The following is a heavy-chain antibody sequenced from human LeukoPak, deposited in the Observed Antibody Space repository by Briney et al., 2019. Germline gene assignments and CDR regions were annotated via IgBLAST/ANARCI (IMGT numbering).Heavy chain of an antibody. V-gene: IGHV3-21*01. Sequence: EGSLRLSCAASGFTFSSYSMNWVRQAPGKGLEWVSSISSSSSYIYYADSVKGRFTISRDNAKNSLYLQMNSLRAEDTAVYYCARRLDGYSYGYADYWGQGTLVTVSS. D-gene: IGHD5-18*01. CDR3: ARRLDGYSYGYADY. CDR2: ISSSSSYI. J-gene: IGHJ4*02. CDR1: GFTFSSYS.